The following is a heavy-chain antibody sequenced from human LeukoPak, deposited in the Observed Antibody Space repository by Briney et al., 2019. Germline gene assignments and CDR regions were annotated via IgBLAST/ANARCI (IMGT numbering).Heavy chain of an antibody. D-gene: IGHD2-2*01. CDR3: ARATGNIVVVPARWTYDSSGRYAFDI. CDR2: ISAYNGNT. Sequence: ASVKVSCKASGYTFTSYGISWVRQPPGQGLEWMGWISAYNGNTNYAQKLQGRVTMTTDTSTSTAYMELSSLRSEDTAVYYCARATGNIVVVPARWTYDSSGRYAFDIWGQGTMVTVSS. CDR1: GYTFTSYG. V-gene: IGHV1-18*01. J-gene: IGHJ3*02.